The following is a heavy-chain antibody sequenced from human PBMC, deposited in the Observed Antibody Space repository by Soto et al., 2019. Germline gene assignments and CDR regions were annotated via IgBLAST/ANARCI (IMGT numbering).Heavy chain of an antibody. CDR2: INHSGST. D-gene: IGHD2-2*01. V-gene: IGHV4-34*01. J-gene: IGHJ6*03. CDR1: GGSFSGYY. CDR3: ARVTPAAIDYYYYYMDV. Sequence: SETLSLTCAVYGGSFSGYYWSWIRQPPGKGLEWIGEINHSGSTNYNPSLKSRVTISVDTSKNQFSLKLSSVTAADTAVYYCARVTPAAIDYYYYYMDVWGKGTTVT.